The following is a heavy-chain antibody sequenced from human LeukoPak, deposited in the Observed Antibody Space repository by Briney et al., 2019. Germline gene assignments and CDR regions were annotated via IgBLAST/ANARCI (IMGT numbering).Heavy chain of an antibody. Sequence: GGSLRLSCAASGFIFSNRWMSWVRQAPGKGLEWVANIKQDGSERYNVDSVKGRFTISRDNAKNSLYLEMNSLRVEDTALYYCATSSASSGNDWGQGTLVTVSS. CDR2: IKQDGSER. CDR3: ATSSASSGND. V-gene: IGHV3-7*01. CDR1: GFIFSNRW. J-gene: IGHJ4*02. D-gene: IGHD3-22*01.